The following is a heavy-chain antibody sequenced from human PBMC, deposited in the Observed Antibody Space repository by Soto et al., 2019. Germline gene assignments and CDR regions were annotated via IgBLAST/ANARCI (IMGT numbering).Heavy chain of an antibody. CDR3: AADTVGYYYGMDV. CDR1: GFTFTSSA. Sequence: ASVKVSCKASGFTFTSSAVQWVRQARGQRLEWIGWIVVGSGNTNYAQKFQERVTITRDMSTSTAYMELSSLRSEDTAVYYCAADTVGYYYGMDVWGQGTTVTSP. CDR2: IVVGSGNT. V-gene: IGHV1-58*01. D-gene: IGHD4-17*01. J-gene: IGHJ6*02.